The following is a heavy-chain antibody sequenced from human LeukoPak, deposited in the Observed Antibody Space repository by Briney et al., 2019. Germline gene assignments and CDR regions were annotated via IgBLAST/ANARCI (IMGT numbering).Heavy chain of an antibody. Sequence: GRSLRLSCAASGFTFSSYGIHWVRQAPGKGLEWVAVISYDGTNQYYADSVKGRFTISRDNSKNTLYLQMNRLKAEDTAVYYCAKDKGGGYGNDAFDIWGRGTMVTVSS. V-gene: IGHV3-30*18. CDR1: GFTFSSYG. CDR2: ISYDGTNQ. J-gene: IGHJ3*02. CDR3: AKDKGGGYGNDAFDI. D-gene: IGHD3-16*01.